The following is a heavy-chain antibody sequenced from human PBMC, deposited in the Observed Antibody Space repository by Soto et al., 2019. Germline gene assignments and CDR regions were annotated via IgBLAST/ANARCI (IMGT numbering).Heavy chain of an antibody. CDR1: GGSISSSSYY. J-gene: IGHJ4*02. CDR3: ARRPKAMVVPNF. V-gene: IGHV4-39*01. D-gene: IGHD5-18*01. Sequence: SETLSLTCTVSGGSISSSSYYWGWIRQPPGKGLEWIGSIYYSGSTYYNPSLKSRVTISVDTSKNQFSLNLTSVTAADTALYFCARRPKAMVVPNFWGQGTQVTVS. CDR2: IYYSGST.